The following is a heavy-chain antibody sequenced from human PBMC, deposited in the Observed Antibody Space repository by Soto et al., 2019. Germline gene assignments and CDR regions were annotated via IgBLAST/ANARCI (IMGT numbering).Heavy chain of an antibody. D-gene: IGHD4-17*01. Sequence: QVQLVQSGAEVKKPGASVKVSCKASGYTFTSYGISRVRQAPGQGLEWMGWISAYNGNTNYAQKLQGRVTMTTDTSTSTAYMELRSLRSDDTAVYYCARDGTILNDYGYGYYGMDVWGQGTTVTVSS. V-gene: IGHV1-18*01. CDR2: ISAYNGNT. J-gene: IGHJ6*02. CDR1: GYTFTSYG. CDR3: ARDGTILNDYGYGYYGMDV.